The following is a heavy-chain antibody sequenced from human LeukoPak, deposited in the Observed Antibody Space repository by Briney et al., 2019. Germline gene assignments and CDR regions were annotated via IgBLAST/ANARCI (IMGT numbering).Heavy chain of an antibody. CDR3: VKGTAMVGDALDI. J-gene: IGHJ3*02. V-gene: IGHV3-23*01. CDR1: GFTFSRYA. CDR2: ISGSGGSA. D-gene: IGHD5-18*01. Sequence: GGSLRLSCAASGFTFSRYAMNWVRQARGKGLEWDSAISGSGGSAYYADSVKGRFTVSRDNSKNTVYLQMNSLRAEDTAVYYCVKGTAMVGDALDIWGQGTMVTVSS.